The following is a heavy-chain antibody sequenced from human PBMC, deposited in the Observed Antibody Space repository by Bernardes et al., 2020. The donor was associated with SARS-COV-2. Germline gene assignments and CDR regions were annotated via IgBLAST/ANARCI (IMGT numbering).Heavy chain of an antibody. CDR3: TKASSGSSFDP. D-gene: IGHD3-10*01. J-gene: IGHJ5*02. V-gene: IGHV3-43*01. CDR2: ISWDDGSA. Sequence: VGSLSLSCAASGFTFHEYTMHWVRQAPGKGLEWVSLISWDDGSAYYADSVKGRFTNSRDNSKRSLYLQMNSLRPEDTAFYYCTKASSGSSFDPWGQGALVTVSS. CDR1: GFTFHEYT.